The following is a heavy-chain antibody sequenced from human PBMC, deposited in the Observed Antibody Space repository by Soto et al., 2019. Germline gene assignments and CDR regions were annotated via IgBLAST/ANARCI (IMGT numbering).Heavy chain of an antibody. V-gene: IGHV1-69*13. J-gene: IGHJ6*02. CDR2: IIPIFRTA. CDR3: ASSLVATIPAGYSMGV. D-gene: IGHD5-12*01. CDR1: GGTFSSYA. Sequence: SVKVSCKASGGTFSSYAISWVRQAPGQGLEWMGGIIPIFRTANYAQKFQGRVTITADESTSAAYMELSSLRSEVTAVYYCASSLVATIPAGYSMGVGRQGTTVTLSS.